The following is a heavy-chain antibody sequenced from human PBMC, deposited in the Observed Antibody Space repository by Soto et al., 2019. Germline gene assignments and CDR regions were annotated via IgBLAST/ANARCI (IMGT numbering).Heavy chain of an antibody. CDR1: GGSISSTTHYS. V-gene: IGHV4-30-2*01. CDR3: VRGSSGVWNYFDP. Sequence: SETLSLTCVVSGGSISSTTHYSWGWIRRPPGQGLEWIGYIYDTGNTYYNPSLKSRVTISLDRSQNQFALKVKSVTAADTAVYYCVRGSSGVWNYFDPWGQGILVTVSS. D-gene: IGHD1-7*01. CDR2: IYDTGNT. J-gene: IGHJ5*02.